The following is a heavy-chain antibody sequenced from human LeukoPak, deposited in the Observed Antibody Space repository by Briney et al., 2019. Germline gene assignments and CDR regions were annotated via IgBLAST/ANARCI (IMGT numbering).Heavy chain of an antibody. CDR1: GGSFSGYY. CDR3: ARGTRGFYYYYYYGMDV. CDR2: INHSGST. Sequence: SETLSLTCAVSGGSFSGYYWSWIRQPPGKGLEWIGEINHSGSTNYNPSLKSRVTISVDTSKNQFSLKLSSVTAADTAVYYCARGTRGFYYYYYYGMDVWGQGTTVTVSS. D-gene: IGHD5-12*01. J-gene: IGHJ6*02. V-gene: IGHV4-34*01.